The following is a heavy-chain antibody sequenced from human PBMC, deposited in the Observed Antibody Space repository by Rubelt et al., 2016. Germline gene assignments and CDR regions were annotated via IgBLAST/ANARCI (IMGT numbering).Heavy chain of an antibody. CDR2: ISSSSSTI. V-gene: IGHV3-48*01. Sequence: EVQLVESGGGLVQPGGSLRLSCAASGFTFSSYSMNWVRQAPGKGLEWVSYISSSSSTIYYADSVKGRFTISRDNAKNSLYLQMNSLRGEDTAVYYCAGDLSAAVGQWGQGTLVTVSS. J-gene: IGHJ4*02. D-gene: IGHD6-19*01. CDR1: GFTFSSYS. CDR3: AGDLSAAVGQ.